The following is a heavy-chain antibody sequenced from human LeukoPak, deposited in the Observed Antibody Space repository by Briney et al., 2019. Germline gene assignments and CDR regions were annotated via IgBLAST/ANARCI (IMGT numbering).Heavy chain of an antibody. D-gene: IGHD1-26*01. V-gene: IGHV1-58*02. J-gene: IGHJ4*02. CDR3: AAELYSGTYGRCCSFAF. Sequence: SVKVSCKTSGFTFSNSAMKWVRQARGQRLEWIGWIIVGSGRTHYAQNLQERITITRDMSTNTAYMELSSLRSDDTAVYYCAAELYSGTYGRCCSFAFWGQGTQVTVYS. CDR1: GFTFSNSA. CDR2: IIVGSGRT.